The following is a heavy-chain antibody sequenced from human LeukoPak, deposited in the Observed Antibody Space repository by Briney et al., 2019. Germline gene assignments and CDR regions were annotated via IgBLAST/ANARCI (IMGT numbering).Heavy chain of an antibody. CDR2: ISTSSSYI. Sequence: PGGSLRLSCAASGFTFSSYMMNWVRQAPGKGLEWVSSISTSSSYIYYADSVKGRFTISRDNAKNSLFLQMNSLRAEDTAVYYCARDGSGWSNWFDPGGQGTLVTVSS. V-gene: IGHV3-21*01. CDR1: GFTFSSYM. D-gene: IGHD6-19*01. J-gene: IGHJ5*02. CDR3: ARDGSGWSNWFDP.